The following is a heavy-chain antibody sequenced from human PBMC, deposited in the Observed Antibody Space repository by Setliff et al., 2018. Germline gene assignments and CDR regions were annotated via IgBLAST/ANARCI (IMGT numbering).Heavy chain of an antibody. CDR3: MRLVRYCTRTSCQRTPGAEY. D-gene: IGHD2-2*01. CDR2: IGVYSGNT. CDR1: GYTFRQSI. Sequence: ASVKVSCKASGYTFRQSIVSWVRQAPGQGLEWLGWIGVYSGNTYSAQRFQGRVSLTTDESTNTAYLELRGLRSDDTAVYYCMRLVRYCTRTSCQRTPGAEYWGQGTLVTVS. J-gene: IGHJ4*02. V-gene: IGHV1-18*01.